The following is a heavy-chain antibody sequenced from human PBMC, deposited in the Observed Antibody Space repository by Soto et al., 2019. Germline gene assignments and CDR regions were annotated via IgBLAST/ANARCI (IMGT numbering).Heavy chain of an antibody. J-gene: IGHJ3*02. Sequence: QVQLVESGGGVVQPGRSLRLSCAASGFTFSSYAMHWVRQAPGKGLECVASISYDGSNKYYADSVKGRFTISRDNSKNTLYLQMNSLRPEDTAVYYCARATVVVTAHTLRVDTFDIWGQGTMVTVSS. CDR1: GFTFSSYA. CDR3: ARATVVVTAHTLRVDTFDI. CDR2: ISYDGSNK. V-gene: IGHV3-30-3*01. D-gene: IGHD2-21*02.